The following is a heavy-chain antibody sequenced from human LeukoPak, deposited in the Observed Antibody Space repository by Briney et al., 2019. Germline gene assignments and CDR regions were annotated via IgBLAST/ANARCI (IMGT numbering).Heavy chain of an antibody. V-gene: IGHV3-23*01. CDR2: ISGSGGSA. CDR1: GFTFSSYG. D-gene: IGHD6-13*01. CDR3: AKVYSSSWYYFDY. Sequence: GGSLRLSCAASGFTFSSYGMHWVRQAPGKGLEWVSAISGSGGSAYYADSVKGRFTISRDNSKDTLYLQMNSLRAEDTAVYYCAKVYSSSWYYFDYWGQGTLVTVSS. J-gene: IGHJ4*02.